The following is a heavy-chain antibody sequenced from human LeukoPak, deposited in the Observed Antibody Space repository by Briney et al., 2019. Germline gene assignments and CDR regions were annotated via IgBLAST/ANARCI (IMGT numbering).Heavy chain of an antibody. CDR2: IIPIFGTA. Sequence: SVKVSCKASGGTFSSYAISWVRQAPGQGLEWMGGIIPIFGTANYAQKFQGRVTITADESTSTAYMELSSLRSEDTAVYYCAGWFGELLFETDYYYYMDVWGKGTTVTISS. J-gene: IGHJ6*03. D-gene: IGHD3-10*01. CDR1: GGTFSSYA. V-gene: IGHV1-69*01. CDR3: AGWFGELLFETDYYYYMDV.